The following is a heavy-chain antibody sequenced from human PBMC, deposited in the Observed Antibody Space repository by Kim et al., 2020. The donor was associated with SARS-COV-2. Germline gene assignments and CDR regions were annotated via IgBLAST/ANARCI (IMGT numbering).Heavy chain of an antibody. Sequence: GESLKISCKGSGYSFTSYWISWVRQMPGKGLEWMGRIDPSDSYTNYSPSFQGHVTISADKSIRTAYLQWSSLKASDTAMYYCARAATNAGDFWSHWGQGTLVTVSS. J-gene: IGHJ4*02. V-gene: IGHV5-10-1*01. CDR1: GYSFTSYW. CDR2: IDPSDSYT. D-gene: IGHD3-3*01. CDR3: ARAATNAGDFWSH.